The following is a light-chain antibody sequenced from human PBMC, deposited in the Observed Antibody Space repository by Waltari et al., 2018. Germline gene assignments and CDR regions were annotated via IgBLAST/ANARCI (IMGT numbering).Light chain of an antibody. CDR1: QSISNY. CDR3: QQRSEWPLT. CDR2: DAS. V-gene: IGKV3-11*01. Sequence: EIVLIQSPATLSLSPGERATLSCRASQSISNYLGWYQQKLGQAPRVLVYDASKRAAGIPARFSGSGFATDFTLTISSLEPEDFAVYYCQQRSEWPLTFGGGTKVEMK. J-gene: IGKJ4*01.